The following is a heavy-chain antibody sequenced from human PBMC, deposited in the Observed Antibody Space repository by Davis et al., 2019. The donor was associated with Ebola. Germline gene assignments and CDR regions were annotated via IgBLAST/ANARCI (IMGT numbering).Heavy chain of an antibody. V-gene: IGHV3-74*01. CDR3: ASENTLDQYRGSYYYTLDY. Sequence: HTGESLKISCAASGFTFSSYWMHWVRQAPGKGLVWVSRINSDGSSTSYADSVKGRFTISRDNAKNSLYLQMNSLRDEDTAVYYCASENTLDQYRGSYYYTLDYWGQGTLVTVSS. J-gene: IGHJ4*02. CDR1: GFTFSSYW. D-gene: IGHD1-26*01. CDR2: INSDGSST.